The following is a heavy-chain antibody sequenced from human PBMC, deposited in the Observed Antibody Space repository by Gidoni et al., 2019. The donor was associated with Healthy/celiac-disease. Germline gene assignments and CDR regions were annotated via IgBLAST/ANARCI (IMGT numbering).Heavy chain of an antibody. CDR2: INHSGST. Sequence: QVQLQQWGAGLLKPSETLSLTCAVYGGSFRGYYWSWIRQPPGKGLEWIGEINHSGSTNYNPSLKSRVTISVDTSKNQFSLKLSSVTAADTAVYYCARVGASITARPIGYFDYWGQGTLVTVSS. J-gene: IGHJ4*02. CDR1: GGSFRGYY. D-gene: IGHD6-6*01. CDR3: ARVGASITARPIGYFDY. V-gene: IGHV4-34*01.